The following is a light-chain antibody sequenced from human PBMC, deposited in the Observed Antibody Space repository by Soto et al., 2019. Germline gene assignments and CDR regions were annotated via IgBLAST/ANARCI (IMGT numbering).Light chain of an antibody. V-gene: IGKV3-11*01. J-gene: IGKJ1*01. CDR1: QSVGTS. CDR3: QHRSSWPRS. Sequence: DIVLTQSPATLSLSPGDRATLSCRASQSVGTSLAWYKQQPGQAPRLLIHDAAYRASGIPERFRGSGSGTAFSLSISGLEPDDFAVYYCQHRSSWPRSFGRGTKVEV. CDR2: DAA.